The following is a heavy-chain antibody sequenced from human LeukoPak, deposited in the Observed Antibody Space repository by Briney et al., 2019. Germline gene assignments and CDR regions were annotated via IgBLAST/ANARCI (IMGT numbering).Heavy chain of an antibody. D-gene: IGHD6-6*01. CDR2: ISNSSSYI. J-gene: IGHJ4*02. V-gene: IGHV3-21*01. Sequence: PGGSLRLSCAGSGFTFIRHWMHWVRQAPGKGLEWVSSISNSSSYIYYADSVKGRFTISRDNAKNSLYLQMNSLRAEDTAVYYCARVDSSSSGIDYWGQGALVTVSS. CDR3: ARVDSSSSGIDY. CDR1: GFTFIRHW.